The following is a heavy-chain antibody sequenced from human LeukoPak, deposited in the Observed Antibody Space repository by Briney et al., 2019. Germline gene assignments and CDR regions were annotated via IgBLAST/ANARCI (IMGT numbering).Heavy chain of an antibody. CDR1: GYTFTSYG. CDR3: ARVVVAADYYFDY. CDR2: IIPIFGTA. D-gene: IGHD2-15*01. Sequence: SVKVSCKASGYTFTSYGISWVRQAPGQGLEWMGGIIPIFGTANYAQKFQGRVTITADESTSTAYMELSGLRSEDTAVYYCARVVVAADYYFDYWGQGTLVTVSS. V-gene: IGHV1-69*13. J-gene: IGHJ4*02.